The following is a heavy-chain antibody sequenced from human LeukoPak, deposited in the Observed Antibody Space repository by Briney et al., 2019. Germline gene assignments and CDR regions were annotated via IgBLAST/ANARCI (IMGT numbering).Heavy chain of an antibody. Sequence: SVTVSCTASGGTFSSYAISWVRQAPGQGLEWMGGIIPIFGTANYAQKFQGRVTITADESTSTAYMELSSLRSEDTAVYYCARGMSGSYYYFDYWGQGTLVTVSS. J-gene: IGHJ4*02. CDR2: IIPIFGTA. V-gene: IGHV1-69*01. CDR1: GGTFSSYA. CDR3: ARGMSGSYYYFDY. D-gene: IGHD1-26*01.